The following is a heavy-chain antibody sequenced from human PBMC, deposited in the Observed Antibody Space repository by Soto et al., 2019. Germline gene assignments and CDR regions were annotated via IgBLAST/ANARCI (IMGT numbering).Heavy chain of an antibody. D-gene: IGHD3-10*02. CDR1: DGSIGSDY. J-gene: IGHJ5*02. Sequence: QVQLQESGPGLVKPSETLSLTCTVSDGSIGSDYWSWIRQPPGKGLAWLGNIDYIGNTNYNPSLNSRVKMSIDTSKNRFSLKMASVTTAETAVYYCAKMFDNYFNDNWFDPWGQGTLVTVSS. V-gene: IGHV4-59*01. CDR3: AKMFDNYFNDNWFDP. CDR2: IDYIGNT.